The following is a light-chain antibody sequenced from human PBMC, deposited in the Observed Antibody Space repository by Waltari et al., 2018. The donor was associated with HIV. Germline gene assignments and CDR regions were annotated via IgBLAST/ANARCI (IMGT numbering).Light chain of an antibody. CDR1: SSNIGDNY. CDR2: RNS. J-gene: IGLJ3*02. Sequence: QSELTQPPSVSGTPGQTVTIPCSGSSSNIGDNYVSWYQQLPGTAPKLLIYRNSQRPSGVRDRFSGSKSGTSASLAINDLRSEDEAEYHCAAWDDSLSGWVFGGGTNLTVL. V-gene: IGLV1-47*01. CDR3: AAWDDSLSGWV.